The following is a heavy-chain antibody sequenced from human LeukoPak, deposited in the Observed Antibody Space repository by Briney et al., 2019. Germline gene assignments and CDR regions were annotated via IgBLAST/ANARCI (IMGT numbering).Heavy chain of an antibody. CDR3: ARVCRLVGSGSYYNHPYYYYGMDV. V-gene: IGHV3-48*01. CDR1: GFTFSSYS. Sequence: GGSLRLSCAASGFTFSSYSMNWVRQAPGKGLEWVSYISSSSSTIYYADSVKGRFTISRDNAKNSLYLQMNSLRAEDTAVYYCARVCRLVGSGSYYNHPYYYYGMDVWRQGTTVTVSS. J-gene: IGHJ6*02. D-gene: IGHD3-10*01. CDR2: ISSSSSTI.